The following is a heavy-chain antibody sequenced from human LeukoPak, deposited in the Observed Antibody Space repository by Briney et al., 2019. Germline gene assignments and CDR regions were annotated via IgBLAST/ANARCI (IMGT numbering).Heavy chain of an antibody. V-gene: IGHV1-69*01. CDR2: INPICGTA. Sequence: ASVKVSCKASGGTFSSYAMRWVRQAPGQGLECMGGINPICGTANYAQKFQGRVTITADESTSTAYMELSSLRCEDTAVYYCARAHGGSSVDYWSQGTLVTVFS. J-gene: IGHJ4*02. D-gene: IGHD1-26*01. CDR3: ARAHGGSSVDY. CDR1: GGTFSSYA.